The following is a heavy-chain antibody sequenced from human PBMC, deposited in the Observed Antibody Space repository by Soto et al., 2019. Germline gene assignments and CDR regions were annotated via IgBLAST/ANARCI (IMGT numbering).Heavy chain of an antibody. V-gene: IGHV3-74*01. D-gene: IGHD1-1*01. CDR2: INDDGSST. Sequence: EVQLVESGGGLLQPGGSLRLSCAASGFTFSMYWMHWVRQVPGKGPEWVSRINDDGSSTNYADSVKGRFTISRDNAKNTLYLQMNASRADDTAVYYCARGPRSTSTGTGAFWGQGTLVTVSS. CDR1: GFTFSMYW. J-gene: IGHJ4*02. CDR3: ARGPRSTSTGTGAF.